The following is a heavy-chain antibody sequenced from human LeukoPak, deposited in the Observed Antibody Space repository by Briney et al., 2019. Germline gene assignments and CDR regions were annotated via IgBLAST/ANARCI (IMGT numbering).Heavy chain of an antibody. D-gene: IGHD2-2*01. J-gene: IGHJ5*02. CDR1: GWSFNDYY. V-gene: IGHV4-34*01. CDR2: VNARGHT. Sequence: SETLSLTCTVYGWSFNDYYWNWIRQPPGMGLEWIGEVNARGHTNYNPSLKSRVTIAVDTSKHQFSLRLTSMIAADTAVYYCARGQVPAARGYNWFDPWGQGTQVTVSS. CDR3: ARGQVPAARGYNWFDP.